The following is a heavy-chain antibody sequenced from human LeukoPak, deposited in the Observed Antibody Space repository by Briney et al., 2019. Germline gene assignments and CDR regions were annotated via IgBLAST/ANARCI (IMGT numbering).Heavy chain of an antibody. Sequence: GGSLRLSCAASGFTFSSYAMPWVRQAPGKGLEWVAVISYDGSNKYYADSVKGRFTISRDNSKNTLYLQMNSLRAEDTAVYYCARDPYYYDSSGYYLDYWGQGTLVTVSS. CDR2: ISYDGSNK. CDR1: GFTFSSYA. V-gene: IGHV3-30-3*01. CDR3: ARDPYYYDSSGYYLDY. J-gene: IGHJ4*02. D-gene: IGHD3-22*01.